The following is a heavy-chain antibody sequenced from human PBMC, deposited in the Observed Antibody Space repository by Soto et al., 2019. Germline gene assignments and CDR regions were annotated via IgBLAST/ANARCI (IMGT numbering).Heavy chain of an antibody. CDR3: VRGSSRFQDPHYYHALDA. J-gene: IGHJ6*02. CDR2: IRDKTHSYTT. Sequence: LTCTVSGGSISRGGHYWSWIRQPPGKGLEWVGRIRDKTHSYTTEYAASVKGRFAVSRDDSENSVSLQMNSLRGEDTAVYYCVRGSSRFQDPHYYHALDAWGRGTTVTVSS. V-gene: IGHV3-72*01. CDR1: GGSISRGGHY. D-gene: IGHD6-13*01.